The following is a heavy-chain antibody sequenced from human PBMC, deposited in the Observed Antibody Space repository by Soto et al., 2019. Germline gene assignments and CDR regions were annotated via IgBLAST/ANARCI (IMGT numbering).Heavy chain of an antibody. CDR3: AKSTEGGSYSGMDYYYGMDV. V-gene: IGHV3-30*18. D-gene: IGHD1-26*01. CDR1: GFTFSSYG. Sequence: GGSLRLSCAASGFTFSSYGMHWVRQAPGKGLEWVAVISYDGSNKYYADSVKGRFTISRDNSKNTLYLQMNSLRAEDTAVYYCAKSTEGGSYSGMDYYYGMDVWGQGTTVTVSS. J-gene: IGHJ6*02. CDR2: ISYDGSNK.